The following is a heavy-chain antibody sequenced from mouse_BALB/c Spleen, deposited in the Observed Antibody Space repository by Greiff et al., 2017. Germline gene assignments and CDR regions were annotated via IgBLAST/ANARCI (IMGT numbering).Heavy chain of an antibody. CDR1: GYTFSSYW. CDR2: ILPGSGST. Sequence: QVQLQQSGAELMKPGASVKISCKATGYTFSSYWIEWVKQRPGHGLEWIGEILPGSGSTNYNEKFKGKATFTADTSSNTAYMQLSSLTSEDSAVYYCARSGLWPPRFAYWGQGTLVTVSA. J-gene: IGHJ3*01. V-gene: IGHV1-9*01. CDR3: ARSGLWPPRFAY. D-gene: IGHD1-1*02.